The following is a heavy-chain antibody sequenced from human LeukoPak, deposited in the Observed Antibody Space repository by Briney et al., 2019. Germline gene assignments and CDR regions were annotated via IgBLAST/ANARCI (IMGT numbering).Heavy chain of an antibody. CDR2: ISGSGGST. D-gene: IGHD5-24*01. CDR3: AKERGGDGYNLPFDY. V-gene: IGHV3-23*01. J-gene: IGHJ4*02. Sequence: GGSLRLSCAASGFTFSSYAMSWVRQAPGKGLEWVSAISGSGGSTYYADSVKGRFTISRDNSKNTLYLQMNSLRSDDPSVYYCAKERGGDGYNLPFDYWGQGTLVTVSS. CDR1: GFTFSSYA.